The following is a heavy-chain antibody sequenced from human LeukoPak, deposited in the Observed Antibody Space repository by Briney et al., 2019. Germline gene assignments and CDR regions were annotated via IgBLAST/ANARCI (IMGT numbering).Heavy chain of an antibody. J-gene: IGHJ6*03. CDR3: AREGYCSGGSCHYYYYYMDV. CDR2: ISSSGSTI. V-gene: IGHV3-11*01. D-gene: IGHD2-15*01. CDR1: GFTFSDYY. Sequence: GGSLRLSCAASGFTFSDYYMSWIRQAPGKGLEWVSYISSSGSTIYYADSVKGRFTISRDNAKNSLYLQMNSLRAEDTAVYYCAREGYCSGGSCHYYYYYMDVWGKGTTVTVSS.